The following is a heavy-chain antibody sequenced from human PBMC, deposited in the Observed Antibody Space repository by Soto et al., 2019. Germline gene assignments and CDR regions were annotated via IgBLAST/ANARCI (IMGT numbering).Heavy chain of an antibody. Sequence: GGSLRLSCTACGFTFSRSSMHWLRQAPCKGLEWVAVIPHDGYNKDHADSVRGRFTLSRDNSKNTMYLQMNSLRVDDTAVYYCARGLDKVAGGAFDFWGQGAMVTVSS. J-gene: IGHJ3*01. V-gene: IGHV3-33*01. CDR2: IPHDGYNK. CDR1: GFTFSRSS. D-gene: IGHD3-16*01. CDR3: ARGLDKVAGGAFDF.